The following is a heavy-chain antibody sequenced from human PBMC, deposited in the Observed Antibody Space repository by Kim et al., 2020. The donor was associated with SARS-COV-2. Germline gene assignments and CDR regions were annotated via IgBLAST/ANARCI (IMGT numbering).Heavy chain of an antibody. CDR1: GYSFTSYW. CDR3: ARVRVDDFWSGYRRYYYYGMDV. D-gene: IGHD3-3*01. Sequence: GESLKISCKGSGYSFTSYWIGWVRQMPGKGLEWMGIIYPGDSDTRYSPSFQGQVTISADKSISTAYLQWSSLKASDTAMYYCARVRVDDFWSGYRRYYYYGMDVWGQGTTVTVSS. V-gene: IGHV5-51*01. CDR2: IYPGDSDT. J-gene: IGHJ6*02.